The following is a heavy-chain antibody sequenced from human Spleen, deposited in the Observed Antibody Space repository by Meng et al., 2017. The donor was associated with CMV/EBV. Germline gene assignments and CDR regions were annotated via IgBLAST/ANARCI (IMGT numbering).Heavy chain of an antibody. CDR2: INPNTGNT. CDR1: GYTFTSSD. V-gene: IGHV1-8*01. D-gene: IGHD6-19*01. J-gene: IGHJ4*02. Sequence: QVQLVQSGAEVKKPGASVKVSCKASGYTFTSSDINWVRQATGQGLEWMGWINPNTGNTGYAQKFQGRVTLTRSTSISTAYMELSSLRSEGTAVYYCALTVAAGYWGQGTLVTVSS. CDR3: ALTVAAGY.